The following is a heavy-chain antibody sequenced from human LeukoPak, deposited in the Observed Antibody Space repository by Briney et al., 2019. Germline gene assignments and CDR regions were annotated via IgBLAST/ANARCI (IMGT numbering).Heavy chain of an antibody. CDR1: GGSFSGYY. J-gene: IGHJ4*02. Sequence: SETLSLTCAVYGGSFSGYYWSWIRQPPGKGLEWIGEINHSGSTNYNPSLKSRVTISVDTSKNQFSLKLSSVTAADTAVYYCARKGAVRSSWWLTWEYWGQGTLVTVSS. CDR3: ARKGAVRSSWWLTWEY. CDR2: INHSGST. D-gene: IGHD6-13*01. V-gene: IGHV4-34*01.